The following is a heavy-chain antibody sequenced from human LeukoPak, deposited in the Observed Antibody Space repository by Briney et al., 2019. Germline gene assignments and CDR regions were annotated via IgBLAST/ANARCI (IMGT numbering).Heavy chain of an antibody. CDR2: ISYDGSNK. CDR1: GFTFSSYG. Sequence: GGSLRLSCAASGFTFSSYGMHWVRQAPGKGLEWVAVISYDGSNKYYADSVKGRFTISRDNSKNTLYLQMNSLRAEDTAVYYCARDLPNGGFGELLYPYYYYYYMDVWGKGTTVTISS. D-gene: IGHD3-10*01. CDR3: ARDLPNGGFGELLYPYYYYYYMDV. V-gene: IGHV3-30*03. J-gene: IGHJ6*03.